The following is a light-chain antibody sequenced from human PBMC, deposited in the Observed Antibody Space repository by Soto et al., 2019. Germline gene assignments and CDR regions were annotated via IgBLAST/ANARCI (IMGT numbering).Light chain of an antibody. CDR2: SAS. CDR1: QSVGTR. Sequence: ETVVTQSPATLSLSPGERATLSCRASQSVGTRLEWFQQKPGQAPKLVVNSASNRAPGIPARFSGSGSGTDFTLTISSLEAEDFAVYYCHQSSNWPYTFGPGTKVDIK. V-gene: IGKV3-11*01. CDR3: HQSSNWPYT. J-gene: IGKJ2*01.